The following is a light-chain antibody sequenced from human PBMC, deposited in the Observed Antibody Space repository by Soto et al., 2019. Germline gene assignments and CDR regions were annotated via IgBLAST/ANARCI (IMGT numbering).Light chain of an antibody. V-gene: IGKV3-15*01. CDR1: QSVSSTY. Sequence: EIVFTQSPGTLSLSPGERATLSCSASQSVSSTYLIWYQQKPGQAPRLLIYGASTRATGIPARFSGSGSGTEFTLTISSLQSEDFAVYYCQQYNNWPPITFGQGTRLEI. J-gene: IGKJ5*01. CDR2: GAS. CDR3: QQYNNWPPIT.